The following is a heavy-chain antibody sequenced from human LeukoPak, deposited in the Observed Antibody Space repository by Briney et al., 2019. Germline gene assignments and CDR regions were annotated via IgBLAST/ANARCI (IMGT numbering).Heavy chain of an antibody. CDR1: GFTLSSYG. J-gene: IGHJ4*02. Sequence: PGGSLRLSCAASGFTLSSYGMHWVRQAPGKGLEWVAVIWYDGSNKYYADSVKGRFTISRDNSKNTLYLQMNSLRAEDTAVYYCAKGLSGSFNGGYYFDYWGQGTLVTVSS. V-gene: IGHV3-33*06. CDR2: IWYDGSNK. CDR3: AKGLSGSFNGGYYFDY. D-gene: IGHD1-26*01.